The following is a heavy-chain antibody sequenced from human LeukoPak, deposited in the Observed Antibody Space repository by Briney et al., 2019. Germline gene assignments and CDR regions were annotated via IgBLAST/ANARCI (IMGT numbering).Heavy chain of an antibody. CDR3: ASAYCSGGSCATYPYYYYYMDV. CDR1: GFTFDDYG. Sequence: SGRSLRLSCAASGFTFDDYGMSWVRQAPGKGLEWVSGISWNGGSTGYADSVKGRFTISRDNAKNSLYLQMNSLRAEDTALYYCASAYCSGGSCATYPYYYYYMDVWGKGTTVTVSS. D-gene: IGHD2-15*01. V-gene: IGHV3-20*04. CDR2: ISWNGGST. J-gene: IGHJ6*03.